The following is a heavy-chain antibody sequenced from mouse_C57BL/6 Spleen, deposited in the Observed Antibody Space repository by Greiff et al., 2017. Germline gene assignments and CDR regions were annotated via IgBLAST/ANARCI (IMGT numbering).Heavy chain of an antibody. Sequence: VKLQQSGAELAKPGASVKLSCKASGYTFTSYWMHWVKQRPGQGLEWIGYINPSSGYTKYNQKFKEKATLTAYKSSSTAYMQLSSLTYEDPAVYYCARGDGSSYRYFDVGGTGTTVTVSS. D-gene: IGHD1-1*01. V-gene: IGHV1-7*01. J-gene: IGHJ1*03. CDR2: INPSSGYT. CDR3: ARGDGSSYRYFDV. CDR1: GYTFTSYW.